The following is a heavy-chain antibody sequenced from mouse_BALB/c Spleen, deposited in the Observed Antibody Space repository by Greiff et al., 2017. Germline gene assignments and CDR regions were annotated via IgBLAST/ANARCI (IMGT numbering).Heavy chain of an antibody. Sequence: VQLQQSGPGLVAPSQSLSITCTVSGFSLTSYGVHWVRQPPGKGLEWLGVIWAGGSTNYNSALMSRLSISKDNSKSQVFLKMNSLQTDDTAMYYCARDYGSSHEGFAYWGQGTLVTVSA. CDR1: GFSLTSYG. CDR3: ARDYGSSHEGFAY. J-gene: IGHJ3*01. V-gene: IGHV2-9*02. D-gene: IGHD1-1*02. CDR2: IWAGGST.